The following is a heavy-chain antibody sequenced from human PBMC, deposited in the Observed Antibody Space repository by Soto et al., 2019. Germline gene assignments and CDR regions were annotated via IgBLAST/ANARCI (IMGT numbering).Heavy chain of an antibody. Sequence: PGGSLRLSCAASGFTFDDYAMHWVRQAPGKGLEWVSGISWNSGSIGYADSVKGRFTISRDNAKNSLYLQMNSLRAEDTALYYCAKDSAAGISHYYGIDVWGQVTKFTVSS. CDR2: ISWNSGSI. V-gene: IGHV3-9*01. D-gene: IGHD6-13*01. J-gene: IGHJ6*02. CDR3: AKDSAAGISHYYGIDV. CDR1: GFTFDDYA.